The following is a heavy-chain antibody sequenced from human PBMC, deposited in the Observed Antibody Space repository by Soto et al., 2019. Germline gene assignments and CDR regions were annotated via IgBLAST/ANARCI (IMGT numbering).Heavy chain of an antibody. CDR2: IYYSGST. CDR3: ARGCSGGSCYPPRDAFDI. D-gene: IGHD2-15*01. Sequence: SETLSLTCTVSGGSISSYYWSWIRQPPGKGLEWIGYIYYSGSTNYNPSLKSRVTISVDTSKNQFSLKLSPVTAADTAVYYCARGCSGGSCYPPRDAFDIWGQGTMVTVSS. CDR1: GGSISSYY. V-gene: IGHV4-59*01. J-gene: IGHJ3*02.